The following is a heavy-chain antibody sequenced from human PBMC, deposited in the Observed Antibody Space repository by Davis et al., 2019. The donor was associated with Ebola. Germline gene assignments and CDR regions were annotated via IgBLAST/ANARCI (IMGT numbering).Heavy chain of an antibody. D-gene: IGHD3-10*01. Sequence: SCKGSGYSFPSYWIGWVRQTPGKGLAWLGIIYPADSDTRYSPSFQGQVTISADKSISTAYLQWSSVKASDTAMYYCARQGSSGLDYWGQGTLVTVSS. CDR3: ARQGSSGLDY. CDR2: IYPADSDT. CDR1: GYSFPSYW. J-gene: IGHJ4*02. V-gene: IGHV5-51*01.